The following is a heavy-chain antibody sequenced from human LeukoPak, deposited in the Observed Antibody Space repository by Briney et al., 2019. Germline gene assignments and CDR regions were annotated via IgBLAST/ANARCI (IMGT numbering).Heavy chain of an antibody. D-gene: IGHD3-22*01. CDR1: GFTFNKYG. CDR2: RTDDESAQ. J-gene: IGHJ1*01. CDR3: AKDRAPYSSGSWDS. Sequence: PGRPLTLSCIASGFTFNKYGMHWLHQAPAKGLEWVEVRTDDESAQHYADSVRGGFTITRDNSKNTLSVQMNSLSPDDTAMYFCAKDRAPYSSGSWDSWGQGTLVIVSS. V-gene: IGHV3-30*18.